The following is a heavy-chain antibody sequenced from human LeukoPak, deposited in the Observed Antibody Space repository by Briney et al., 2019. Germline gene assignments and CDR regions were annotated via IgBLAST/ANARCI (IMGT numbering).Heavy chain of an antibody. V-gene: IGHV3-13*01. CDR2: IGTAGDT. Sequence: GGSLRLSCAASGFTFSSYAMHWVRQATRKGLEWVSAIGTAGDTYYPGSVKGRFTISRENDKNSLYLQMNSLRAGDTAVYYCAKDHGRPSIAAAADYWGQGTLVTVSS. J-gene: IGHJ4*02. D-gene: IGHD6-13*01. CDR1: GFTFSSYA. CDR3: AKDHGRPSIAAAADY.